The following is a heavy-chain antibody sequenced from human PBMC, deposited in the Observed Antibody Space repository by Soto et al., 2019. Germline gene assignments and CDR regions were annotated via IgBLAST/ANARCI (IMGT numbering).Heavy chain of an antibody. CDR3: ARALERPGYYYGMDV. D-gene: IGHD1-1*01. CDR2: ISSSGSTI. J-gene: IGHJ6*02. Sequence: GGSLRLSCAASGFTFSSYEMNWVRQAPGKGLEWVSYISSSGSTIYYADSVKGRFTISRDNAKNSLYLQMNSLRAEDTAVYYCARALERPGYYYGMDVWGQGTTVTVSS. CDR1: GFTFSSYE. V-gene: IGHV3-48*03.